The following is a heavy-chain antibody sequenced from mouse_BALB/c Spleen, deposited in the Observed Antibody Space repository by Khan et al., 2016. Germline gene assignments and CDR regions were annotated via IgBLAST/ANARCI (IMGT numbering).Heavy chain of an antibody. Sequence: EVELVESGGGLVKPGGSLKLSCAASGFTFSSYAMSWVRQNPEKRLEWVASISSGNNTYYPDSVKGRLTISSDNARNIQYLLMSGLRTEDTAMYYFTRGVIMVVDFFDYWGQGTTLTVSS. CDR1: GFTFSSYA. J-gene: IGHJ2*01. V-gene: IGHV5-6-5*01. D-gene: IGHD1-1*01. CDR2: ISSGNNT. CDR3: TRGVIMVVDFFDY.